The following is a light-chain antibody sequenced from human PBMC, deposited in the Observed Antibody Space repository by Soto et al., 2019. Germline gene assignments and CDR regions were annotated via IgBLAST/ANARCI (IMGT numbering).Light chain of an antibody. CDR3: QQYGSSAPIT. CDR1: PSVSGSN. V-gene: IGKV3-20*01. CDR2: GAS. J-gene: IGKJ5*01. Sequence: EIVLTQSPGTLSLSPGERATLSCRASPSVSGSNLAWYQQKPGQAPRLLIYGASIRATGIPDRFSGSGSETDFTLTISRLEPEDFALYYCQQYGSSAPITFGQGTRLEIK.